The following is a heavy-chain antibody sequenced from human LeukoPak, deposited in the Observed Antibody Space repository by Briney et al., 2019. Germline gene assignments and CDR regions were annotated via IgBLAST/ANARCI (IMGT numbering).Heavy chain of an antibody. CDR3: ARGTMVRGVYDY. V-gene: IGHV4-39*07. CDR1: GGSISSSSYY. CDR2: IYYSGST. Sequence: SETLSLTCTVSGGSISSSSYYWGWIRQPPGKGLEWIGSIYYSGSTYYNPSLKSRVTISVDTSKNQFSLKLSSVTAADTAVYYCARGTMVRGVYDYWGQGTLVTVSS. J-gene: IGHJ4*02. D-gene: IGHD3-10*01.